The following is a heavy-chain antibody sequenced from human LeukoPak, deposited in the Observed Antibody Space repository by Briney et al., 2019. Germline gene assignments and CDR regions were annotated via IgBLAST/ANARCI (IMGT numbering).Heavy chain of an antibody. CDR3: ARQGDILTGFHFDY. D-gene: IGHD3-9*01. J-gene: IGHJ4*02. Sequence: PSETLSLTCTVSGGSISSYYWSWIRQPAGKGLEWIGRIYTSGSTNYNPSLKSRVTMSVDTSKNQFSLKLSSVTAADTAVYYCARQGDILTGFHFDYWGKGTLVTVSS. CDR1: GGSISSYY. CDR2: IYTSGST. V-gene: IGHV4-4*07.